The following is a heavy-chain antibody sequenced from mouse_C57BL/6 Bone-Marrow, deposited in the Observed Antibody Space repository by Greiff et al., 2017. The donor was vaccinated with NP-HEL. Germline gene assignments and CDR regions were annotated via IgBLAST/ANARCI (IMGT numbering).Heavy chain of an antibody. Sequence: QVQLKQSGAELVRPGTSVKVSCKASGYAFTNYLIEWVKQRPGQGLEWIGVINPGSGGTNYNEKFKGKATLTADKSSSTAYMQLSSLTSEDSAVYFCARGGGYEAYWGQGTLVTVSA. V-gene: IGHV1-54*01. D-gene: IGHD2-2*01. J-gene: IGHJ3*01. CDR3: ARGGGYEAY. CDR2: INPGSGGT. CDR1: GYAFTNYL.